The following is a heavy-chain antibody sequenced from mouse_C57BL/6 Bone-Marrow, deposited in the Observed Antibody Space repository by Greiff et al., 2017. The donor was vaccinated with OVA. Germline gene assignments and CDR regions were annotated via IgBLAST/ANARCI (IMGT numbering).Heavy chain of an antibody. CDR3: ARSDGYYEDFDY. D-gene: IGHD2-3*01. Sequence: QVQLQQPGAELVMPGASVKLSCKASGYTFTSYWMHWVKQRPGQGLEWIGEIDPSDSYTNYNQKFKGKSTLTVDKSSSTAYMQRSSLTSEDSAVYYCARSDGYYEDFDYWGQGTTLTVSS. CDR1: GYTFTSYW. J-gene: IGHJ2*01. V-gene: IGHV1-69*01. CDR2: IDPSDSYT.